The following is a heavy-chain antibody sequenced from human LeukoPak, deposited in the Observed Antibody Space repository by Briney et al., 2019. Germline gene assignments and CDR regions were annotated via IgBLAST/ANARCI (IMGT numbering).Heavy chain of an antibody. CDR1: GVSTNTYYY. V-gene: IGHV4-59*08. J-gene: IGHJ4*02. CDR2: VDYSGRS. CDR3: ATNIPTPTTSPPLGY. D-gene: IGHD1-26*01. Sequence: SETGSLTCTVSGVSTNTYYYWSWIRQPPGKGLEWIGYVDYSGRSKYSPSLKSRVTISVDTSKYQFSLDLTSVTAADTAVYYCATNIPTPTTSPPLGYWGQGTLVTVSS.